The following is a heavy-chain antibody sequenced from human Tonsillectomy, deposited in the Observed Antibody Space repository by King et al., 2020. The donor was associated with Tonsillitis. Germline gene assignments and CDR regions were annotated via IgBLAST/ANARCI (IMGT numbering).Heavy chain of an antibody. CDR2: VNHSGST. D-gene: IGHD2-2*01. J-gene: IGHJ4*02. CDR3: ARGQFCSSPNCPYFDY. CDR1: GGSFSDYY. Sequence: VQLQQWGAGLLKPSETLSLTCAVYGGSFSDYYWSWIRQPPGKGLEWIGEVNHSGSTKYNPSLKSRLTLSVYTSMNQFSLKLTSVTAADTALYYCARGQFCSSPNCPYFDYWGQGNLVTVSS. V-gene: IGHV4-34*01.